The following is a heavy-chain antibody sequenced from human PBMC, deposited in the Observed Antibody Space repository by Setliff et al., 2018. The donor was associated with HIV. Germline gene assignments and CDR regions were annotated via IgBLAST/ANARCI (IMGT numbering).Heavy chain of an antibody. V-gene: IGHV1-69*13. Sequence: SVKVSCKASGGTFSSYAINWVRQAPGQGLEWMGGIIPVFDTANYAQKFQGRVTITADESTSASSMELSSLGSEDTAVYYCAIVPGGSWHYFDYWGQGTLVTVSS. CDR2: IIPVFDTA. CDR3: AIVPGGSWHYFDY. D-gene: IGHD6-13*01. CDR1: GGTFSSYA. J-gene: IGHJ4*02.